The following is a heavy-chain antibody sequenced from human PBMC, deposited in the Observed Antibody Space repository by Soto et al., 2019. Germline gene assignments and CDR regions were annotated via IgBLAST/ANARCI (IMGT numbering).Heavy chain of an antibody. Sequence: ASVKVSCKASGGTFSSYAISWVRQAPGQGLEWMGGIIPIFGTANYAQKFQGRVTITADEATSTAYMELSSLRSEDTAVYYCARQVGIVLMVYASTGWFDPWGQGTLVTVSS. CDR3: ARQVGIVLMVYASTGWFDP. D-gene: IGHD2-8*01. CDR2: IIPIFGTA. J-gene: IGHJ5*02. CDR1: GGTFSSYA. V-gene: IGHV1-69*13.